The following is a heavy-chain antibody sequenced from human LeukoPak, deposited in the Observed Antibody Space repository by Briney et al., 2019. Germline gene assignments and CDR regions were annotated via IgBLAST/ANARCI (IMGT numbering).Heavy chain of an antibody. D-gene: IGHD2-2*01. J-gene: IGHJ4*02. CDR2: IHDTGNT. CDR1: GGSLSNHY. Sequence: PSETLSLTCTVSGGSLSNHYWSWIRQPPGKGLELVGHIHDTGNTFYNPSLSGRATISLDTSNSQFSLSLTSMTTADTAVYYCARFSSGCTTDSCYLSDWGQGTLVTVS. CDR3: ARFSSGCTTDSCYLSD. V-gene: IGHV4-59*11.